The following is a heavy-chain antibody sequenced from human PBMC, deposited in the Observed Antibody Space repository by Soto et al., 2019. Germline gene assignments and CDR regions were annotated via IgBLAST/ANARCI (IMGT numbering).Heavy chain of an antibody. V-gene: IGHV3-73*01. J-gene: IGHJ3*02. CDR1: GFSFSGSA. CDR3: TPYYYDRSRYRYNAFDI. CDR2: IRSKANSYSP. D-gene: IGHD3-22*01. Sequence: GGSLRLSGAAAGFSFSGSAMHWVRQAAGKGLEWVGRIRSKANSYSPSYSASVKGRFTISRDDSKNTAYLQMNSLKTEDTAVYYCTPYYYDRSRYRYNAFDIWGQGTMVTVSS.